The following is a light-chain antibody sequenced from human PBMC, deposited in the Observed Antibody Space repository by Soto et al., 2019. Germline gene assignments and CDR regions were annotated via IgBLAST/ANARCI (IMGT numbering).Light chain of an antibody. Sequence: QSALTQPASVSGSPGQSITISCTGTSSDVGGYNYVSWYQQHPGKAPKLMIYDVSNRPSGVSNRFSGYKSGNTASLTISGLKAEDEADYYFSSYTSRSNQVVFGGGTKVTVL. CDR1: SSDVGGYNY. V-gene: IGLV2-14*01. CDR3: SSYTSRSNQVV. J-gene: IGLJ2*01. CDR2: DVS.